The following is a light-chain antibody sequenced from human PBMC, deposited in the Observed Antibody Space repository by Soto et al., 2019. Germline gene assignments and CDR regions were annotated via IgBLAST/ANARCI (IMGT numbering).Light chain of an antibody. CDR3: QQRSNWPPT. CDR1: QSVSSS. J-gene: IGKJ2*01. Sequence: EIVLTQSPATLSLSPGDRATLSCRASQSVSSSLAWYQQKLGQAPRLLIYDATNRATGIPARFSGSGSGTDFTLTISSLEPEDFAVYYCQQRSNWPPTFGQGTKLEI. V-gene: IGKV3-11*01. CDR2: DAT.